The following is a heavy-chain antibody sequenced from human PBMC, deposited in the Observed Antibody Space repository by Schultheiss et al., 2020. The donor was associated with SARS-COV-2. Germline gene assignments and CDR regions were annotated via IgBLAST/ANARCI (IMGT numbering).Heavy chain of an antibody. Sequence: ESLKISCAASGFTFSGSAMHWVRQASGKGLEWVGRIRSKANSYATAYAASVKGRFTISRDDSKNTAYLQMNSLKTEDTAVYYCTRTYASYYYGMDVWGQGTTVTVSS. V-gene: IGHV3-73*01. D-gene: IGHD2-2*01. CDR2: IRSKANSYAT. CDR3: TRTYASYYYGMDV. CDR1: GFTFSGSA. J-gene: IGHJ6*02.